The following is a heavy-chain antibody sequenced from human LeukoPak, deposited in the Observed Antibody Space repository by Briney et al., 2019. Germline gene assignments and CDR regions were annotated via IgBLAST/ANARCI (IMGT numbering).Heavy chain of an antibody. CDR2: IIPIFGTT. J-gene: IGHJ6*02. Sequence: SVKVSCKSSGGTFGSYSISWVRQAPGQGLEWMGVIIPIFGTTNYAQKFQGGVTITTDESTSTAYMELSSLRSEDTAVYYCARSYYYGSGSYYPHLYYYYGMDVWGQGTTVTVSS. D-gene: IGHD3-10*01. CDR3: ARSYYYGSGSYYPHLYYYYGMDV. CDR1: GGTFGSYS. V-gene: IGHV1-69*05.